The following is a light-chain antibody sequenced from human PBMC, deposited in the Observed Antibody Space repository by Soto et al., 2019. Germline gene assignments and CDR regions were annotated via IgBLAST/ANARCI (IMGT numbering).Light chain of an antibody. Sequence: DIQMTQSPSTLSASVGDRVTITCRASQSINIWLAWYQQKSGKAPKLLIYKASSLESGVPSRFSGSGSGTEFTLTISSLQPDDFATYYCQQYDSYSRTFGQGTKVEIK. J-gene: IGKJ1*01. CDR1: QSINIW. CDR2: KAS. CDR3: QQYDSYSRT. V-gene: IGKV1-5*03.